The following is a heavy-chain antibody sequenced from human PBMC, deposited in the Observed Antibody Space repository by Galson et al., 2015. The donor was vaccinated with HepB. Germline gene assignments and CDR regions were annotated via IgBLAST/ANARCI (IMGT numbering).Heavy chain of an antibody. CDR1: GFTFSSYR. Sequence: SLRLSCAASGFTFSSYRMNWVRQAPGKGLEWVSSITTSSTHIYYADSVKGRFTISRDNAQNSLYLQMNSLRDEDTAVYYCARDPGQHLVPAAIDYWGQGTLVAVSS. CDR3: ARDPGQHLVPAAIDY. CDR2: ITTSSTHI. V-gene: IGHV3-21*01. D-gene: IGHD6-13*01. J-gene: IGHJ4*02.